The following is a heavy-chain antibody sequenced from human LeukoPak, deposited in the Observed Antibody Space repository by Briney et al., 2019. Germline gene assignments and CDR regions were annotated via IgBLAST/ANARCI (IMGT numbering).Heavy chain of an antibody. CDR3: APYYYGSGSYYQPVDY. J-gene: IGHJ4*02. V-gene: IGHV1-18*04. CDR1: GYTFTSYG. D-gene: IGHD3-10*01. CDR2: ISAYNGNT. Sequence: ASVKVSCKASGYTFTSYGISWVRQAPGQGLEWMGWISAYNGNTNYAQKLQGRVTMTTDTSTSTAYMELRSLRSEDTAVYYCAPYYYGSGSYYQPVDYWGQGTLVTVSS.